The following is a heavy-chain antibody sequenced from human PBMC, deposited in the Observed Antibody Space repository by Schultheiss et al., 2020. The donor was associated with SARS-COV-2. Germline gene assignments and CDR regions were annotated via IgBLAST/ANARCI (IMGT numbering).Heavy chain of an antibody. D-gene: IGHD5-18*01. CDR3: TREDTAMVTPGDMDV. J-gene: IGHJ6*03. CDR1: GFTFSSYA. CDR2: TRNKANSYTT. V-gene: IGHV3-72*01. Sequence: GGSLRLSCAASGFTFSSYAMSWVRQAPGKGLEWVGRTRNKANSYTTEYAASVKGRFTISRDDSKNTLYLQMNSLKTEDTAVYYCTREDTAMVTPGDMDVWGKGTTVTVSS.